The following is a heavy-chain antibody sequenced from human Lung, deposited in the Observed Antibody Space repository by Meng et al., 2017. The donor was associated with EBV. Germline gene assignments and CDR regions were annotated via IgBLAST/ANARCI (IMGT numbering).Heavy chain of an antibody. Sequence: QRSGTGLLKTPQALPLALTSSGDNISSYSAAWNWIRQSPSIGLELLGRTYYRTKWYTDYAVFVKSRITIKPDTSKNQFSLKLNSVTPEDTVVYYCARGATSVFDLWGRGTLVTVSS. J-gene: IGHJ2*01. CDR1: GDNISSYSAA. V-gene: IGHV6-1*01. CDR2: TYYRTKWYT. CDR3: ARGATSVFDL.